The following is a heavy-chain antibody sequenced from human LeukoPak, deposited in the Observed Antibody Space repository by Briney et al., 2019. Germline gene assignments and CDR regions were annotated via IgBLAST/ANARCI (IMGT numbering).Heavy chain of an antibody. D-gene: IGHD3-22*01. CDR2: IYYSGST. CDR3: ARVLIDSSGPLRACARDYYYGMDV. CDR1: GGSISSYY. Sequence: SETLSLTCTVSGGSISSYYWSWVRQPPGKGLEWMGYIYYSGSTNYNPSLKSRVTISVDTSKNQFSLKLSSVTAADTAVYYCARVLIDSSGPLRACARDYYYGMDVWGQGTTVTVSS. V-gene: IGHV4-59*01. J-gene: IGHJ6*02.